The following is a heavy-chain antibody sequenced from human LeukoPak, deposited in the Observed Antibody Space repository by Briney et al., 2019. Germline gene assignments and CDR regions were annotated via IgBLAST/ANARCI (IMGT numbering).Heavy chain of an antibody. Sequence: ASVKVSCKASGYTFTGYYMHWVRQAPGQGLEWMGWINPNSGGTNYAQTFQGRVTMTRDTSISTAYMELSRLRSDDTAVYYCARSYYYGSGSIYYYYMDVWGKGTTVTVSS. D-gene: IGHD3-10*01. CDR3: ARSYYYGSGSIYYYYMDV. J-gene: IGHJ6*03. V-gene: IGHV1-2*02. CDR2: INPNSGGT. CDR1: GYTFTGYY.